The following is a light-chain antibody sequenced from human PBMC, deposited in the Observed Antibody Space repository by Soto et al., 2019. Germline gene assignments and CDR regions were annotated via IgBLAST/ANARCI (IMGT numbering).Light chain of an antibody. Sequence: EVLMTQSPAILSLSPGERATLSCRTSQTVSSNLVWYQQKPGQAPRLLIYGASTRATGTPGRFSGSGSGTEFTLTISSLQSEDFAIYYCQQYNNWPPYTFRQGTRLEIK. CDR3: QQYNNWPPYT. J-gene: IGKJ2*01. V-gene: IGKV3-15*01. CDR1: QTVSSN. CDR2: GAS.